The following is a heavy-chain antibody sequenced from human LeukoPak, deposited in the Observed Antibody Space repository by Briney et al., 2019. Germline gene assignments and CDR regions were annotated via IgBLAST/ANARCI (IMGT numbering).Heavy chain of an antibody. CDR3: ARAPPSNSRIVEATPFDY. Sequence: SETLSLTCAVHGGSFSGYYWSWIRQPPGKGLEWIGEINHSGSTNYNPSLKSRVTISVDTSKNQFSLKLSSVTAADTAVYYCARAPPSNSRIVEATPFDYWGQGTLVTVSS. CDR2: INHSGST. D-gene: IGHD1-26*01. V-gene: IGHV4-34*01. CDR1: GGSFSGYY. J-gene: IGHJ4*02.